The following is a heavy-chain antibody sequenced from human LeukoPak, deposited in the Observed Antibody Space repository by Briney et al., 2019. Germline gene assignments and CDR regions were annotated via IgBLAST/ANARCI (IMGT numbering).Heavy chain of an antibody. J-gene: IGHJ5*02. CDR2: MYYSGST. V-gene: IGHV4-30-4*01. D-gene: IGHD3-22*01. CDR3: ARPYYYDSRIDP. Sequence: SETLSLTCTVAGASISIGDYYWSWIRQPPGKGLEWIWYMYYSGSTYYNPSLKSRVTISIDTSKNQFSLKLTSVTAADTAVYYCARPYYYDSRIDPWGQGTLVIVSS. CDR1: GASISIGDYY.